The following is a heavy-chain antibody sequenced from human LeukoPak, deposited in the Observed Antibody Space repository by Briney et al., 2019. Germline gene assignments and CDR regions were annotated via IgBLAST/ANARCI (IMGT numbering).Heavy chain of an antibody. CDR2: ISAYNGNT. CDR3: ARSGYDSSGYYGPYFDY. V-gene: IGHV1-18*01. J-gene: IGHJ4*02. D-gene: IGHD3-22*01. Sequence: GASVKVSCEASGYTFTSYGISWVRQAPGQGLEWMGWISAYNGNTNYAQKLQGRVTMTTDTSTSTAYMELRSLRSDDTAVYYCARSGYDSSGYYGPYFDYWGQGTLVTVSS. CDR1: GYTFTSYG.